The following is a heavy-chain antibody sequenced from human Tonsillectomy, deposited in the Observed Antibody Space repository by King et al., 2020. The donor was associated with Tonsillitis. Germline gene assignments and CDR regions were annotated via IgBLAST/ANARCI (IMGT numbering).Heavy chain of an antibody. CDR2: IRSKPYGETT. D-gene: IGHD3-22*01. J-gene: IGHJ4*02. CDR1: GFTFGDYA. CDR3: TSDYYFDSSGYFPPPSPDY. V-gene: IGHV3-49*03. Sequence: VQLVESGGGLVQPGRSLRLSCTASGFTFGDYAMSWFRQAPGKGLEWVGFIRSKPYGETTEYAASVKGRFTISRDDSKSIAYLQMNSLKTEDTTVYYCTSDYYFDSSGYFPPPSPDYWGQGTLVTVSS.